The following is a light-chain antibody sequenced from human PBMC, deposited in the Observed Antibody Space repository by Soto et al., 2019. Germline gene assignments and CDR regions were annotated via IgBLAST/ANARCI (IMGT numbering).Light chain of an antibody. CDR3: SSYTSSSTHV. CDR2: EVN. Sequence: QSVLTKPSSVSGSPGQSISISCTGGDSDIGGYNYFSWYQQHPGQPPKLMLSEVNKRPSGVSNRFSGSKSGNTASLTISGLQAEDEADYYCSSYTSSSTHVFGTGTKVTVL. CDR1: DSDIGGYNY. J-gene: IGLJ1*01. V-gene: IGLV2-14*01.